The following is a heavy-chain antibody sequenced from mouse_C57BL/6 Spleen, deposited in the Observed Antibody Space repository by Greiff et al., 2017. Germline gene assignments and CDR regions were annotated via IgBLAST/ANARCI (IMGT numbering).Heavy chain of an antibody. J-gene: IGHJ4*01. D-gene: IGHD1-1*01. CDR1: GYTFTSYW. CDR3: ARDYYGSSYEDYYAMDY. V-gene: IGHV1-53*01. CDR2: INPSNGGT. Sequence: QVQLQQPGTELVKPGASVKLSCKASGYTFTSYWMHWVKQRPGQGLEWIGNINPSNGGTNYNEKFKSKATLTVDKSSSTAYMQLSCLTSEDSAVYYCARDYYGSSYEDYYAMDYGGQGTSVTVSS.